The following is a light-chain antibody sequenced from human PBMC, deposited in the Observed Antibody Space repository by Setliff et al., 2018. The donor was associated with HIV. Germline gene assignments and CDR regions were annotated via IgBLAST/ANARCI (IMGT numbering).Light chain of an antibody. CDR2: EVR. V-gene: IGLV2-14*01. Sequence: QSVLTQPASVSGSPGQSITISCTGTSSDVGGYNYVSWYQQHPGKAPNLILYEVRNRPSGVSNRFSGSKSGNTASLTISGLQAEDEGDYYCSSYAITNTLPFGTGTKGTVL. J-gene: IGLJ1*01. CDR1: SSDVGGYNY. CDR3: SSYAITNTLP.